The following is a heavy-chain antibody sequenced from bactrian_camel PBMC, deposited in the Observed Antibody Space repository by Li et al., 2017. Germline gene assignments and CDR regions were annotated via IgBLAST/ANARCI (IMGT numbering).Heavy chain of an antibody. J-gene: IGHJ4*01. V-gene: IGHV3S53*01. CDR3: AAGPRLYGGSWSFPAWYKY. D-gene: IGHD6*01. Sequence: HVQLVESGGASVQAGGSLRLSCKISGYTGAYSTYCMGWFRQETHKEREGVATIESDGSTSYKTSVKGRFTISKDSGTKYLYLQMSSLKPEDSGMYYCAAGPRLYGGSWSFPAWYKYWGQGTQVTVS. CDR2: IESDGST. CDR1: GYTGAYSTYC.